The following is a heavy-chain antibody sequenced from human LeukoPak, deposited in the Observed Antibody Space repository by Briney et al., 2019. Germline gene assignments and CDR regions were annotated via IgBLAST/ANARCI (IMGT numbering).Heavy chain of an antibody. CDR1: GFNFGDYA. CDR2: IRSKAYGGTT. D-gene: IGHD3-22*01. CDR3: TRVTYYDSSGEYYFDH. Sequence: PGGSLRLSCTASGFNFGDYAMSWSRQAPGKGLEWVGFIRSKAYGGTTDYAASVKGRFTISRDDSKSIAYLQMNSLKTEDTALYYCTRVTYYDSSGEYYFDHWGQGTLVTVSS. V-gene: IGHV3-49*03. J-gene: IGHJ4*02.